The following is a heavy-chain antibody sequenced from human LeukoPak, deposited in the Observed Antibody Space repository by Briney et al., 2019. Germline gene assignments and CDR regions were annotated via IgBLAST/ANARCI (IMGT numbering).Heavy chain of an antibody. V-gene: IGHV3-48*04. CDR2: ISGSTSTI. D-gene: IGHD3-10*01. CDR3: AKLPYPSGSQNPYFEY. CDR1: GFTFSSFS. Sequence: GGSLRLSCAASGFTFSSFSMNWVRQAPGKGLEWVSYISGSTSTIYYADSLKGRFTISRDNAKNSLYLQMNSLRAEDTAVYYCAKLPYPSGSQNPYFEYWGQGALVTVSS. J-gene: IGHJ4*02.